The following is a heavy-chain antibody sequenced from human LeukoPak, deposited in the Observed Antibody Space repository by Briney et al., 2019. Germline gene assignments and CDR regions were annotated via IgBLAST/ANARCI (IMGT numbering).Heavy chain of an antibody. J-gene: IGHJ3*02. CDR1: GGSISSYY. CDR2: IYYSGST. Sequence: SETLSLTCTVSGGSISSYYWSWIRQPPGKGLEWIGYIYYSGSTNYNPSLESRVTISVDTSKNQFSLKLSSVTAADTAVYYCARDLIFGVDPPRIDIWGQGTMVTVSS. V-gene: IGHV4-59*01. D-gene: IGHD3-3*01. CDR3: ARDLIFGVDPPRIDI.